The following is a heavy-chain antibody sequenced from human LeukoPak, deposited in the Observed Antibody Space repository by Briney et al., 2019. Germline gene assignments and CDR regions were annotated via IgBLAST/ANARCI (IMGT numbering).Heavy chain of an antibody. CDR1: GFTFSSYA. CDR2: ISYDGSNK. D-gene: IGHD3-10*01. V-gene: IGHV3-30-3*01. J-gene: IGHJ4*02. CDR3: ARARLWFGELTAPFDY. Sequence: GGSLRLSCAASGFTFSSYAMPWVRQAPGKGLEWVAVISYDGSNKYYADSVKGRFTISKDNSKNTLYLQMNSLRAEDTAVYYCARARLWFGELTAPFDYWGQGTLVTVSS.